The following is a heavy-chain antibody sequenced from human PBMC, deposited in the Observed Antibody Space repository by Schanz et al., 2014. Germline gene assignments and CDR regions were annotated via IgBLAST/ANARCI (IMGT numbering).Heavy chain of an antibody. V-gene: IGHV3-7*03. J-gene: IGHJ3*02. CDR1: GFTFSTYW. CDR3: ARENLNWEAFDI. Sequence: EVQLVESGGGFVQPGGSLRLSCAASGFTFSTYWMSWVRQAPGKGLEWVANIKQDESERSYVDSVKGRFTISRDNAKNSLYLQMNSLRGEDTAVYYCARENLNWEAFDIWGQGTVVTVSS. D-gene: IGHD7-27*01. CDR2: IKQDESER.